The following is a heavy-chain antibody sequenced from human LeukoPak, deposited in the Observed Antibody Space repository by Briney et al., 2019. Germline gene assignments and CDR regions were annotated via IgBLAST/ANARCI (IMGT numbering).Heavy chain of an antibody. CDR3: ARENVGATAHFDY. V-gene: IGHV3-7*01. CDR1: GFTFSSYW. J-gene: IGHJ4*02. D-gene: IGHD1-26*01. Sequence: GGSLRLSCAASGFTFSSYWMSWVRQAPGKGLEWVANIKQGGSEKYYVDSVKGRFTISRDNAKNSLYLQMNSLRAEDTAVYYCARENVGATAHFDYWGQGTLVTVSS. CDR2: IKQGGSEK.